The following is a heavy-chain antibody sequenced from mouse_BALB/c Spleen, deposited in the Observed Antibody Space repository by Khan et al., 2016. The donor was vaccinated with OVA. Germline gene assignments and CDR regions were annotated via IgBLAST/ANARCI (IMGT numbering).Heavy chain of an antibody. Sequence: QIQLVQSGPELKKPGETVKISCKASGYTFTNYGMNWVKQAPGKGLKWMGWINTYTGEPTYADDFKGRFAFSLETSASTAYLQIDNLKNEYTATYFCARPPYFSYVLDSWGQGTSVTVSS. J-gene: IGHJ4*01. V-gene: IGHV9-3-1*01. CDR2: INTYTGEP. CDR1: GYTFTNYG. CDR3: ARPPYFSYVLDS. D-gene: IGHD2-10*01.